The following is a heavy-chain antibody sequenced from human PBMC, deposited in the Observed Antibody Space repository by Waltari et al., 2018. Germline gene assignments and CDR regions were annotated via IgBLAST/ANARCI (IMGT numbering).Heavy chain of an antibody. CDR2: IYHSGST. Sequence: QVQLQESGPGLVKPSETLSLTCTVSGYSISSGYYWGWIRQPPGKGLEWIGSIYHSGSTYSNPSLKSRVTISVDTSKNQFSLKLSSVTAADTAVYYCARKLLGISFHFDYWGQGTLVTVSS. CDR1: GYSISSGYY. J-gene: IGHJ4*02. CDR3: ARKLLGISFHFDY. D-gene: IGHD7-27*01. V-gene: IGHV4-38-2*02.